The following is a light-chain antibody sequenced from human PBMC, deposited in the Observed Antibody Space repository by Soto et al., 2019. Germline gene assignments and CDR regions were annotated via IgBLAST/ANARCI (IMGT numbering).Light chain of an antibody. CDR1: QSVSNNY. CDR3: QLYGISPH. V-gene: IGKV3-20*01. CDR2: ASS. J-gene: IGKJ1*01. Sequence: EIVFTQSPGTLYLSPGERATLSCRASQSVSNNYLAWYQQKPGQAPRLLIYASSNRATGIPDRFSGSASGTDFTLTINRLEPEDFAVYYCQLYGISPHFGQGTKVDIK.